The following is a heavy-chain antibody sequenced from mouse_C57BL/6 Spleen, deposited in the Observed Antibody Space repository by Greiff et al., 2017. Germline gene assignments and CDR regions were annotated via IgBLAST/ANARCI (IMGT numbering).Heavy chain of an antibody. CDR3: ARDRRGDGSSSAWFAY. CDR1: GISITTGNYR. D-gene: IGHD1-1*01. J-gene: IGHJ3*01. CDR2: IYYSGTI. Sequence: EVKLLESGPGLVKPSQTVFLTCTVTGISITTGNYRWSWIRQFPGNKLEWIGYIYYSGTITYNPSLTSRTTITRDTPKNQFFLEMNSLTAEDTATYYCARDRRGDGSSSAWFAYWGQGTLVTVSA. V-gene: IGHV3-5*01.